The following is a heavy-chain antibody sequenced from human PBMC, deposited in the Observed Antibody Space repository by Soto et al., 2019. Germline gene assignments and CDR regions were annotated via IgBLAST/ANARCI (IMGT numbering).Heavy chain of an antibody. CDR3: ARTYCSGGSCYLDYFDS. V-gene: IGHV2-70*04. D-gene: IGHD2-15*01. J-gene: IGHJ4*02. Sequence: SGPTLVNPTQTLTLTCTFSGFSLSTSGMSVSWIRQPPGKALEWLARIDWDDDKFYSTSLKTRLTISKDTSKNQVVLTMTNMDPVDTATYYCARTYCSGGSCYLDYFDSWGQGTLVTVSS. CDR1: GFSLSTSGMS. CDR2: IDWDDDK.